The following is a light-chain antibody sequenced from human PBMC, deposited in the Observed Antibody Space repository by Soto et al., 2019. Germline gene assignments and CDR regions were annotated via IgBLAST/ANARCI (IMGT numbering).Light chain of an antibody. J-gene: IGKJ1*01. Sequence: EIVLTQSPGTLSLSPGERATLSCRASQSVSSSYLAWYQQKPGRAPRLLIYGASSRAPGIPDRFSGSGYGTDFTLTISRLEPEDCAVYYCQEYGSSRAFGQRTKVEIK. V-gene: IGKV3-20*01. CDR2: GAS. CDR3: QEYGSSRA. CDR1: QSVSSSY.